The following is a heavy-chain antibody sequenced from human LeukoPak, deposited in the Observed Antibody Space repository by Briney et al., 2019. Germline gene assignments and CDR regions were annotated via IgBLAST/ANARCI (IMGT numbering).Heavy chain of an antibody. V-gene: IGHV3-30-3*01. J-gene: IGHJ4*02. CDR3: ARDAPSPGAAHSSSYYFDY. CDR1: GFTFSSYS. D-gene: IGHD6-13*01. Sequence: AGGSLRLSCAASGFTFSSYSMHWVRQAPGKGLEWVAVLSYDGSNEYYTDSVKGRFTISRDNSKNTLLLQVNSLRIEGTAEYYCARDAPSPGAAHSSSYYFDYWGQGTLVTVSS. CDR2: LSYDGSNE.